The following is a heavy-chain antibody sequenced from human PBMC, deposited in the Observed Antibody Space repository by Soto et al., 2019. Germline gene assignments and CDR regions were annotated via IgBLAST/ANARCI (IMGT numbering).Heavy chain of an antibody. Sequence: QVQLVESGGGLVKPGGSLRLSCAASGFTFRSFYMTWIRQAPGKGLEWVSCISGSGDITHYADSVKGRFTITRDNTKNSLYLQLNRLTIEDTAVYYCARSGQDTSAHSYNWGQGILVSVSS. CDR1: GFTFRSFY. CDR3: ARSGQDTSAHSYN. D-gene: IGHD1-26*01. V-gene: IGHV3-11*01. J-gene: IGHJ4*02. CDR2: ISGSGDIT.